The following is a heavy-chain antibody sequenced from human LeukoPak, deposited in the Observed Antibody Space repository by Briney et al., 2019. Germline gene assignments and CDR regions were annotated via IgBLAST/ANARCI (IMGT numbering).Heavy chain of an antibody. CDR3: ARAVPGIAAAGRGAFDI. CDR1: GFTFSSYS. Sequence: GGSLRLSCAASGFTFSSYSMNWVRQAPGKGLEWVANIKQDGSEKYYLDSVKGRFTISRDNAKNSLYLQMNSLRAEDTAIYYCARAVPGIAAAGRGAFDIWGQGTMFTVSS. CDR2: IKQDGSEK. D-gene: IGHD6-13*01. J-gene: IGHJ3*02. V-gene: IGHV3-7*01.